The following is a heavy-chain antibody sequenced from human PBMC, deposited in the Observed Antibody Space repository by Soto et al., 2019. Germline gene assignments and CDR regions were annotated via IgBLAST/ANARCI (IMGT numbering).Heavy chain of an antibody. J-gene: IGHJ3*02. CDR1: GGSFSSYA. CDR2: IIPIFCTA. CDR3: ARGVSTYSSGWYHAFDI. D-gene: IGHD6-19*01. V-gene: IGHV1-69*13. Sequence: GASVKLSCEASGGSFSSYASSWVRQAPGQGLEWMGGIIPIFCTANYAQKFQGRVTITADESTSTAYMELSSLRSEDTAVYYCARGVSTYSSGWYHAFDIWGQGTMVTVSS.